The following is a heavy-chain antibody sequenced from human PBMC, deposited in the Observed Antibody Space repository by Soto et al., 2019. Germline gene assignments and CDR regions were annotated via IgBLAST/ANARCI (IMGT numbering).Heavy chain of an antibody. CDR2: ISGSGGST. Sequence: VPLLESGGGLVQPGGSLRLSCAASGFTFSSYAMSWVRQAPGKGLEWVSAISGSGGSTYYADSVKGRFTISRDNSKNTLYLQMNSLRAEDTAVYYCASYSYGYGSDDYWGQGTLVTVSS. CDR3: ASYSYGYGSDDY. V-gene: IGHV3-23*01. D-gene: IGHD5-18*01. CDR1: GFTFSSYA. J-gene: IGHJ4*02.